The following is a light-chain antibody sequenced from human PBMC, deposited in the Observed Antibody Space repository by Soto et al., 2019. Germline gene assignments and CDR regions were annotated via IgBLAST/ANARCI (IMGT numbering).Light chain of an antibody. CDR2: GAS. V-gene: IGKV3-15*01. Sequence: EIVMTQSPATLSVSPGERDTLSCRASQSVSRNLAWYQQKPGQAPRLLIYGASTRATGIPDRFSGSGSGTEFTLSISSLQSEDFAVYYCQQYYNWPRTFGQGTKVESK. CDR3: QQYYNWPRT. CDR1: QSVSRN. J-gene: IGKJ1*01.